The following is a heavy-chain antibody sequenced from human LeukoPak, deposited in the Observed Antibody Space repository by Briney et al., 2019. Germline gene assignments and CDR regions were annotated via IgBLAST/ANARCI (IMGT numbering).Heavy chain of an antibody. CDR3: ARDKDYYDSSGYYDY. V-gene: IGHV3-33*01. Sequence: PGGSLRLSCAASGFTFSSYGMHWVRQAPGKGLEWVAVIWYDGSNKYYADSVKGRFTIPRDNSKNTLYLQMNSLRAEDTAVYYCARDKDYYDSSGYYDYWGQGTLVTVSS. CDR2: IWYDGSNK. CDR1: GFTFSSYG. D-gene: IGHD3-22*01. J-gene: IGHJ4*02.